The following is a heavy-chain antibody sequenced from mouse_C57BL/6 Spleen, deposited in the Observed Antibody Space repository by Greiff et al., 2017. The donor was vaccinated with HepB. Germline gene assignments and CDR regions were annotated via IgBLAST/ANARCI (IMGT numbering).Heavy chain of an antibody. CDR2: IYPGGGYT. V-gene: IGHV1-63*01. CDR1: GYTFTNYW. J-gene: IGHJ4*01. CDR3: ARGDYYGSFYYAMDY. Sequence: QVQLQQSGAELVRPVTSVKMSCKASGYTFTNYWIGWAKQRPGHGLEWIGDIYPGGGYTNYNEKFKGKATLTADKSSSTAYMQFSSLTSEDSAIYYCARGDYYGSFYYAMDYWGQGTSVTVSS. D-gene: IGHD1-1*01.